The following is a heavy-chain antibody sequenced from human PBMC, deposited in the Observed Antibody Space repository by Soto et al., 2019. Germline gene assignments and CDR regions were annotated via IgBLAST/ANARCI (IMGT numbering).Heavy chain of an antibody. CDR2: INHSGST. D-gene: IGHD3-22*01. Sequence: PSETLSLTCAVYGGSFSGYYWSWIRQPPGKGLEWIGEINHSGSTNYNTSLKSRVTLSVDTSTNQFSLKLSSVTAADTAVYYCARGRYYYDSSGYWLKGRWFDPWGQGTLVTVSS. V-gene: IGHV4-34*01. J-gene: IGHJ5*02. CDR3: ARGRYYYDSSGYWLKGRWFDP. CDR1: GGSFSGYY.